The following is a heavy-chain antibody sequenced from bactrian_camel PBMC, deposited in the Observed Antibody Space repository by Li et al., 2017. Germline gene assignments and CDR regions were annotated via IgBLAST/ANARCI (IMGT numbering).Heavy chain of an antibody. CDR2: ISSDSSA. CDR1: SAIYCGYG. V-gene: IGHV3S55*01. D-gene: IGHD2*01. Sequence: QVQLVESGGDSVQAGGSLRLSCVASSAIYCGYGISWYREAPGNECELVSTISSDSSAYYADSLKGRFTISQDKGKSSLDLQMNNLRPEDTGMYYCALRGLARCVRFRTEYSFARLGQGTQVTVS. J-gene: IGHJ4*01.